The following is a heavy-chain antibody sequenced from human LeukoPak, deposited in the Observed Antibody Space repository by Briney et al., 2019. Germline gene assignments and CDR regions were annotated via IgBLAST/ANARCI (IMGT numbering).Heavy chain of an antibody. Sequence: GGSLRLSCAASGFTFSGSAMHWVRQASGKGLEWVGRIRSKANAYATVYAASVNGRFTISRDDSKNTAYLQMNSLRAEDTAVYYCVRDRGSGSYGYFQHWGQGTLVTVSS. J-gene: IGHJ1*01. CDR1: GFTFSGSA. D-gene: IGHD3-10*01. CDR3: VRDRGSGSYGYFQH. CDR2: IRSKANAYAT. V-gene: IGHV3-73*01.